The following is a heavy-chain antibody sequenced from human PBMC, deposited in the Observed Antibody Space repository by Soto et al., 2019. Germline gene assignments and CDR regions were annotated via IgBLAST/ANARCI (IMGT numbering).Heavy chain of an antibody. CDR3: VRPYDSSSWFPFDR. V-gene: IGHV3-11*01. CDR2: IDSDDGTT. D-gene: IGHD3-22*01. CDR1: GFDFGDYY. Sequence: GGSLRLSCTASGFDFGDYYMSWVRQAPGKGLEWVSYIDSDDGTTYYTDSVKGRFTISRDNAKNSLYLQMNSLRVEDTALYYCVRPYDSSSWFPFDRWGPGTQVTVFS. J-gene: IGHJ4*02.